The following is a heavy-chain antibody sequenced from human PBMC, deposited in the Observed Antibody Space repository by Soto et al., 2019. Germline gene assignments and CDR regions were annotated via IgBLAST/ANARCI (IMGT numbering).Heavy chain of an antibody. CDR2: ISSSGSTI. CDR1: GFTFSSYE. V-gene: IGHV3-48*03. D-gene: IGHD3-22*01. Sequence: EVQLVESGGGLVQPGGSLRLSCAASGFTFSSYEMNWVRQAPGKGLEWVSYISSSGSTIYYADSVKGRFTISRDNAKNSLYLQMNSLRAEDTAVYYCARVDTMIVVVSDPDAFDIWGQGTMVTVSS. J-gene: IGHJ3*02. CDR3: ARVDTMIVVVSDPDAFDI.